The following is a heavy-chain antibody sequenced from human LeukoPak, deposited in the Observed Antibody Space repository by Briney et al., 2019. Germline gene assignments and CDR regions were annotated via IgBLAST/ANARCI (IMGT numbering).Heavy chain of an antibody. V-gene: IGHV1-69*06. CDR2: IIPIFGTA. J-gene: IGHJ3*02. D-gene: IGHD3-10*01. CDR3: ARDRYYGSGSPEGFDAFDI. Sequence: GSSVKVPCKASGGTFSSYAISWVRQAPGQGLEWMGGIIPIFGTANYAQKFQGRVTITADKSTSTAYMELSSLRSEDTAVYYCARDRYYGSGSPEGFDAFDIWGQGTMVTVSS. CDR1: GGTFSSYA.